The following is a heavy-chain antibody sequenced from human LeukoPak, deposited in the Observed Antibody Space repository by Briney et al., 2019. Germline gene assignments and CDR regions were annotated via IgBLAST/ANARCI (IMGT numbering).Heavy chain of an antibody. V-gene: IGHV4-39*07. CDR2: IYYSGST. Sequence: SETLSLTCTVSGGSISSSSYYWGWIRQPPGKGLECIGSIYYSGSTYYNPSLKSRVTISVDTSKNQFSLKLSFVTAADTAVYYCARNIVVVQERWLDPWGKGTRSPSPQ. J-gene: IGHJ5*02. D-gene: IGHD2-2*01. CDR1: GGSISSSSYY. CDR3: ARNIVVVQERWLDP.